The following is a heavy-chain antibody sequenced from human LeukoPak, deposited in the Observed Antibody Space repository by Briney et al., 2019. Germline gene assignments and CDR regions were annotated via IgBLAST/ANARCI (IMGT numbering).Heavy chain of an antibody. D-gene: IGHD3-16*01. CDR3: ARAVITFGAAVAKGFDC. CDR2: IYYSGST. V-gene: IGHV4-59*01. J-gene: IGHJ4*02. CDR1: GGSFSTYY. Sequence: SETLSLTCAVSGGSFSTYYWTWIRQPPGKGLEWVGYIYYSGSTDYNPSLKSRVTMSLDTSKNQFSLKLSSVTAADTAVYYCARAVITFGAAVAKGFDCWGQGTLVTVS.